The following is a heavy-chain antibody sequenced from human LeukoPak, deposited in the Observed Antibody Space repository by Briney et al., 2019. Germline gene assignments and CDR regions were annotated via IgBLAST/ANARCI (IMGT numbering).Heavy chain of an antibody. D-gene: IGHD2/OR15-2a*01. Sequence: SETLSLTCTVSGGSISSYYWSWIRQPPGKGLEWIGYIYYSGNTNYNPSLKSRVTISVDTSKNQFSLKLSSVTAADTAVYYCARGVGNFRYYFDFWGQGTLVTVSS. CDR3: ARGVGNFRYYFDF. CDR1: GGSISSYY. J-gene: IGHJ4*02. V-gene: IGHV4-59*08. CDR2: IYYSGNT.